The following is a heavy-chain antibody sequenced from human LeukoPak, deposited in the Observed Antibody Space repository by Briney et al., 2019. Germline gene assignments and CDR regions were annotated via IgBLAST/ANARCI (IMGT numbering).Heavy chain of an antibody. V-gene: IGHV1-2*02. CDR1: GYAFTGYY. CDR2: INPNSGGT. CDR3: ARVPKLYYDILTGYSYFDY. D-gene: IGHD3-9*01. J-gene: IGHJ4*02. Sequence: ASVKVSCKASGYAFTGYYMHWVRQAPGQGLEWMGWINPNSGGTNYAQKFQGRVTMTRDTSISTAYMELSRLRSDDTAVYYCARVPKLYYDILTGYSYFDYWGQGTLVTVSS.